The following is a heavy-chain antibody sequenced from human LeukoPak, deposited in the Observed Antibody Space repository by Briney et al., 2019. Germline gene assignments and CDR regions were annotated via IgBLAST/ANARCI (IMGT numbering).Heavy chain of an antibody. CDR3: ASSRGGYNKGYFDY. D-gene: IGHD5-24*01. Sequence: SETLSLTCAVYGGSFSGYYWSWIRQPPGKGLEWIGEINHSGSTNYNPFLKSRVTISVDTSKNQFSLKLSSVTAADTAVYYCASSRGGYNKGYFDYWGQGTLVTVSS. CDR1: GGSFSGYY. V-gene: IGHV4-34*01. J-gene: IGHJ4*02. CDR2: INHSGST.